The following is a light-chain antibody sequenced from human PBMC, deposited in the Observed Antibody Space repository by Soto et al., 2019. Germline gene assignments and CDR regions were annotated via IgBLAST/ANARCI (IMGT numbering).Light chain of an antibody. CDR3: CSYRVAYTFVI. J-gene: IGLJ2*01. Sequence: QSVLTQPRSVSGSPGQSVTISCTGTSSDVGIYNYVSWYQQHPGKAPKLIIFDVTKRPSGVPDRFSGSKSGNTASLTISGLQAEDEADYFCCSYRVAYTFVIFGGGTKLTVL. CDR1: SSDVGIYNY. V-gene: IGLV2-11*01. CDR2: DVT.